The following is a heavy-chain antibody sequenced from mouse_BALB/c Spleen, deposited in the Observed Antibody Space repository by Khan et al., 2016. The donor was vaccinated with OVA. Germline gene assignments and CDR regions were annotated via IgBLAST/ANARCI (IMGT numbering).Heavy chain of an antibody. CDR3: ARQPYYHYNIMDY. Sequence: VKLKQSGPGLAAPSQSLSITCTISGFSLTNYGVHWVRQPPGKGLEWLVVIWSDGTTTYNSALKSRLTITKDNSQSQVFLKMNSLQTDDTAIYFCARQPYYHYNIMDYWGQGTSVTVSS. D-gene: IGHD2-10*01. J-gene: IGHJ4*01. CDR1: GFSLTNYG. CDR2: IWSDGTT. V-gene: IGHV2-6-1*01.